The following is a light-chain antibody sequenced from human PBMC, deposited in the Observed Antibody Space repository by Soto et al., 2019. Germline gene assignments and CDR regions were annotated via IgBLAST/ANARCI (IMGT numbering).Light chain of an antibody. CDR3: HQYDSWT. CDR2: GAS. CDR1: QSVSSNY. J-gene: IGKJ1*01. V-gene: IGKV3-20*01. Sequence: ESVLTQSPGTLSLSPVERATLSCRASQSVSSNYLAWYQQKPGQAPRLLIYGASTRATGIPDRFSGSGSGTDFTLTISRLEPEDFAVYYCHQYDSWTFGQGTKVDIK.